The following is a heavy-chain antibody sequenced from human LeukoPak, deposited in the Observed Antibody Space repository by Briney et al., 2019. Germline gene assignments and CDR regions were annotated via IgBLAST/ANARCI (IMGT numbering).Heavy chain of an antibody. CDR2: INHSGST. Sequence: SETLSLTCAVYGGSFSGYYWSWIRQPPGKGLEWIGEINHSGSTNYNPSLKSRVTISEDTSKNQFSLKLSSVTAADTAVYYCARGSGSDDYWGQGTLVTVSS. J-gene: IGHJ4*02. V-gene: IGHV4-34*01. D-gene: IGHD3-10*01. CDR3: ARGSGSDDY. CDR1: GGSFSGYY.